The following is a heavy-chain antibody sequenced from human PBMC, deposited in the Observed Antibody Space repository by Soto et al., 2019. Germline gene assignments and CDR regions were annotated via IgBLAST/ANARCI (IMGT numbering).Heavy chain of an antibody. CDR1: GYTFTGYF. CDR3: ARVIRGAYYNSPLDT. V-gene: IGHV1-2*02. CDR2: INPYSGGA. D-gene: IGHD3-10*01. Sequence: ASVKVSCKASGYTFTGYFMHWVRQAPGQGLEWMGWINPYSGGADYAQSFQGRVSMTRDTSISEVYMELSRLRFDDTAVYYCARVIRGAYYNSPLDTWGQGTVVTVSS. J-gene: IGHJ5*02.